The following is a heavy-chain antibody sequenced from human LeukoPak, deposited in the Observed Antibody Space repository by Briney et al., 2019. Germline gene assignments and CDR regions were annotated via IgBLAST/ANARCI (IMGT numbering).Heavy chain of an antibody. J-gene: IGHJ4*02. V-gene: IGHV4-39*07. CDR3: ARTTTVVTRHFDY. Sequence: SETLSLTCTVSGGSISSSSYYWGWIRQPPGKGLEWIGSIYYSGSTYYIPSLKSRVTISVDTSKNQFSLKLSSVTAADTAVYYCARTTTVVTRHFDYWGQGTLVTVSS. CDR2: IYYSGST. D-gene: IGHD4-23*01. CDR1: GGSISSSSYY.